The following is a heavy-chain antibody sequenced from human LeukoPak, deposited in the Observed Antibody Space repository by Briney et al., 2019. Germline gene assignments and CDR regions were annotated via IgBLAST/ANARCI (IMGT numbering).Heavy chain of an antibody. CDR1: GGSISSYY. J-gene: IGHJ4*02. CDR2: IFYSGTT. V-gene: IGHV4-59*01. CDR3: ARGGWNKFDY. Sequence: SETLSLTCTVSGGSISSYYWSWIRQPPGKGLEWIGFIFYSGTTNYTPSLKSRVNISVDTSKNQFSLKLSSVTAADTAVYYCARGGWNKFDYWGQGTLVTVSS. D-gene: IGHD3-22*01.